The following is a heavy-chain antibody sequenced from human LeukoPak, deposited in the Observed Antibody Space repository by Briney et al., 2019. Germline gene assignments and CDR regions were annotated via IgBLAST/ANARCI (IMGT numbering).Heavy chain of an antibody. D-gene: IGHD6-25*01. V-gene: IGHV3-30*03. CDR3: ARVGQPLTNFDY. J-gene: IGHJ4*02. Sequence: GGSLRLSCAASGFTFSSYGMHWVRQAPGKGLEWVAVISYDGSNKYYADSVKGRFTISRDNSKNTLYLQMNSLRAEDTAVYYCARVGQPLTNFDYWGQGTLVTVSS. CDR1: GFTFSSYG. CDR2: ISYDGSNK.